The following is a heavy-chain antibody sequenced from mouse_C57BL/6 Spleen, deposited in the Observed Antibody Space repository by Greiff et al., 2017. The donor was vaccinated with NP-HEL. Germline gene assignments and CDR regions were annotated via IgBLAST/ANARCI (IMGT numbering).Heavy chain of an antibody. CDR1: GYAFTNYL. Sequence: QVQLQQSGAELVRPGTSVKVSCKASGYAFTNYLIEWVKQRPGQGLEWIGVINPGSGGTNYNEKFKGKATLTADKSSSTAYMQLSSLTSEDSAVYFCARSDYDGAAWFAYWGQGTLSLSLQ. V-gene: IGHV1-54*01. D-gene: IGHD2-4*01. J-gene: IGHJ3*01. CDR3: ARSDYDGAAWFAY. CDR2: INPGSGGT.